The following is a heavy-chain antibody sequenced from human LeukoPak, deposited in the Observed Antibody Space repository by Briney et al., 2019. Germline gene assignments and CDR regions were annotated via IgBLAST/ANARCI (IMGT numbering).Heavy chain of an antibody. CDR2: ISAYNGNT. Sequence: ASVKVSCKASGYTFTSYGISWVRQAPGQGVEWMGWISAYNGNTNYAQKLQGRVTMTTDTSTSTAYMELRSLRSDDTAVYYCARDLNILTGYYPRNFDYWGQGTLVTVSS. J-gene: IGHJ4*02. CDR3: ARDLNILTGYYPRNFDY. D-gene: IGHD3-9*01. V-gene: IGHV1-18*01. CDR1: GYTFTSYG.